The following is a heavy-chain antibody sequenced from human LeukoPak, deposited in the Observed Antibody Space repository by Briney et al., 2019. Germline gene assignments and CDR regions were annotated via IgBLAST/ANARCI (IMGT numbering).Heavy chain of an antibody. J-gene: IGHJ4*02. D-gene: IGHD6-13*01. CDR1: GFTFSSYA. V-gene: IGHV3-23*01. CDR3: APDLRGSAWSLDD. Sequence: GGSLRLSCAASGFTFSSYAMSWVRQAPGKGLEWVSLISGSGDTAYYLDSVKGRFTISRDNSKNTLSLQMNSLRAEDTAVYYCAPDLRGSAWSLDDWGQGTLVTVSS. CDR2: ISGSGDTA.